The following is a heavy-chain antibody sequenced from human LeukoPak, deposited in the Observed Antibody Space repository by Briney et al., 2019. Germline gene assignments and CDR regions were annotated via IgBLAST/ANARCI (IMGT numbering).Heavy chain of an antibody. Sequence: PGGSLRLSCAASGFTFSSYGMHWVRQAPGKGLEWVAFIRYDGSNKYYADSVKGRFTISRDNSKNMLYLQMNSLRAEDTAVYYCAKASGSYSYWYFDLWGRGTLVTVSS. CDR1: GFTFSSYG. CDR3: AKASGSYSYWYFDL. CDR2: IRYDGSNK. D-gene: IGHD1-26*01. J-gene: IGHJ2*01. V-gene: IGHV3-30*02.